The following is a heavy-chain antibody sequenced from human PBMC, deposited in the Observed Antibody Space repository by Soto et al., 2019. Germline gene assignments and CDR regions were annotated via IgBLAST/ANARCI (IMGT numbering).Heavy chain of an antibody. CDR1: GFTFSSYS. Sequence: EVQLLESGGGLVQPGGSLRLSCAASGFTFSSYSMNWVRQAPGKGLEWVSSISSSSSYIYYADSVKGRFTISRDNAKNSLYLQMNSLRAEDTAVYYCARVQAVVTATPFDYWGQGTLVTVSS. J-gene: IGHJ4*02. D-gene: IGHD2-21*02. V-gene: IGHV3-21*01. CDR3: ARVQAVVTATPFDY. CDR2: ISSSSSYI.